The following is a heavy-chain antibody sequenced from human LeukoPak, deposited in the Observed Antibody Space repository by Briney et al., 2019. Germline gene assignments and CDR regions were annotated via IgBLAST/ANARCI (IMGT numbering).Heavy chain of an antibody. J-gene: IGHJ4*02. CDR1: GGSISSYY. CDR2: IYYSGST. CDR3: AREGRYCSSTSGSKSFDY. D-gene: IGHD2-2*01. V-gene: IGHV4-59*01. Sequence: SETLSLTCTVSGGSISSYYWSWLRQPPGKGLEWIGYIYYSGSTNYNPSLKSRVTISVDTSKNQFSLKLSSVTAADTAVYYCAREGRYCSSTSGSKSFDYWGQGTLVTVSS.